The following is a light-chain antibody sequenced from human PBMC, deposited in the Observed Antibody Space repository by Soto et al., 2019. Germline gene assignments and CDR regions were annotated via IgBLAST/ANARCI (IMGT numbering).Light chain of an antibody. J-gene: IGKJ4*01. CDR2: SAS. V-gene: IGKV3-20*01. Sequence: EIVLTRSPGTLSLSPGERATLSCMASQSVSSSYLAWYQKKPGQAPRLLIYSASRRATGIPDRFSGSGSGTDFTLTISRLEPEDFAVYYCQQYGISPLTFGGGTKVEI. CDR1: QSVSSSY. CDR3: QQYGISPLT.